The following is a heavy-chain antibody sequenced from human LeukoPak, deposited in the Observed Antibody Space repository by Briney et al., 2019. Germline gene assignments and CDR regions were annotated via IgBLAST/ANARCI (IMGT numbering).Heavy chain of an antibody. CDR2: ISSSSSYI. CDR3: ARELMGLTMIVVVNPIDY. J-gene: IGHJ4*02. CDR1: GFTFSSYS. Sequence: GSLRLSCAASGFTFSSYSMNWVRQAPGKGLEWVSSISSSSSYIYYADSVKGRFTISRDNAKNSLFLQMNSLRAEDTAVYYCARELMGLTMIVVVNPIDYWGQGTLVTVSS. D-gene: IGHD3-22*01. V-gene: IGHV3-21*01.